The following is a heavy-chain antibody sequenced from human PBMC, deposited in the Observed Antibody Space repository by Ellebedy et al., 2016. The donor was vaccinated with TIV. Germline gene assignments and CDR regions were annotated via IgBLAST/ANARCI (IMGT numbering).Heavy chain of an antibody. D-gene: IGHD2-2*01. CDR1: GYTFTSYD. CDR2: MNPNSGNT. J-gene: IGHJ5*02. Sequence: ASVKVSXXASGYTFTSYDINWVRQATGQGLEWMGWMNPNSGNTGYAQKFQGRVTMTRNTSISTAYMELSSLRSEDTAVYYCAREGPVVVPAAKFPTVDPWGQGTLVTVSS. CDR3: AREGPVVVPAAKFPTVDP. V-gene: IGHV1-8*01.